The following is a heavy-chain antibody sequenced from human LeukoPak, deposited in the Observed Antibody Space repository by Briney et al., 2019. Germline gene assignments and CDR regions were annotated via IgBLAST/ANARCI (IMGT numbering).Heavy chain of an antibody. CDR1: GGSFSGYY. Sequence: KPSETLSLTCAVYGGSFSGYYWSWIRQPPGKGLEWIGEINHSGSTNYNPSPKSRVTISVDTSRNQFSLKLSSVTAADTAVYYCARVARNYYDSMVRYPEDAFDIWGQGTMVTVSS. J-gene: IGHJ3*02. D-gene: IGHD3-22*01. CDR3: ARVARNYYDSMVRYPEDAFDI. V-gene: IGHV4-34*01. CDR2: INHSGST.